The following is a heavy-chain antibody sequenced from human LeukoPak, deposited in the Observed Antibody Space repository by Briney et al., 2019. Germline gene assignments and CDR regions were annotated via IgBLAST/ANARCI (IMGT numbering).Heavy chain of an antibody. CDR3: ARQGGDYFDY. J-gene: IGHJ4*02. CDR2: IYHSGST. Sequence: PSETLSLTCAVSGYSISSGYYWGWIRQPPGEGLEWIGSIYHSGSTYYNPSLKSRVTISVDTSKNQFSLKLSSVTAADTAVYYCARQGGDYFDYWGQGTLVTVSS. CDR1: GYSISSGYY. D-gene: IGHD1-26*01. V-gene: IGHV4-38-2*01.